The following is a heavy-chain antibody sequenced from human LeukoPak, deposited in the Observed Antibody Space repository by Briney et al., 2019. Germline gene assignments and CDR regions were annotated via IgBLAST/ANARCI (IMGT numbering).Heavy chain of an antibody. CDR3: ARFRVGATTYFDY. CDR2: TRNKAKSYTT. Sequence: GGSLRLSCAASGFTFSDHYMYWVRQAPGKGLEWVGRTRNKAKSYTTEYAASVKGRFIISRDDSKNSLFLQMNSLKTEDTAVYYCARFRVGATTYFDYWGQGTLVTVSS. V-gene: IGHV3-72*01. CDR1: GFTFSDHY. D-gene: IGHD1-26*01. J-gene: IGHJ4*02.